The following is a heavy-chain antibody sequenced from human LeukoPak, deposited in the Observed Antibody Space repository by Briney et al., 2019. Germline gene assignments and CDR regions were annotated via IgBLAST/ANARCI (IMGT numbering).Heavy chain of an antibody. CDR1: GYTFTGYY. Sequence: ASVKVSCKASGYTFTGYYMHWVRQAPGQGLEWMGWINPNSGGTNYAQKFQGWVTMTRDTSISTAYMELSRLRSDDTAVYYCARELGGGYSYGSDYWGQGTLVTVSS. J-gene: IGHJ4*02. D-gene: IGHD5-18*01. CDR2: INPNSGGT. V-gene: IGHV1-2*04. CDR3: ARELGGGYSYGSDY.